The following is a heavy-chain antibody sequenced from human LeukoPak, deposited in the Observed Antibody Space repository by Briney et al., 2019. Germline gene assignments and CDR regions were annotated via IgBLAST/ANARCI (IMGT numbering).Heavy chain of an antibody. Sequence: GGSLRLSCGASGFTFNRYAMAWVRQAPGKGLEWISRLSGNGASPDYADSVKGRFTISRDNSKETLFLQMNSLRAEDTAVYYCMTSPRESDNGVCSKWGQGTLVIVSS. CDR3: MTSPRESDNGVCSK. D-gene: IGHD2-8*01. CDR2: LSGNGASP. J-gene: IGHJ4*02. V-gene: IGHV3-23*01. CDR1: GFTFNRYA.